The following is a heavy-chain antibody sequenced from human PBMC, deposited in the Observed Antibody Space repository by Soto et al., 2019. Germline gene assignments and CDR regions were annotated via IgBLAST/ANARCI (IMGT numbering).Heavy chain of an antibody. D-gene: IGHD1-26*01. Sequence: GGSLRLSCAVSGFIFSRYSMNWVHQAPGKGLEWVSSIGTSGSYIYGTDSVKGRFTISRDNTKDSLYLQMNSLRAEDTAIYYCARGSAFIGLDYWGQGTPVTVSS. CDR1: GFIFSRYS. CDR2: IGTSGSYI. J-gene: IGHJ4*02. V-gene: IGHV3-21*01. CDR3: ARGSAFIGLDY.